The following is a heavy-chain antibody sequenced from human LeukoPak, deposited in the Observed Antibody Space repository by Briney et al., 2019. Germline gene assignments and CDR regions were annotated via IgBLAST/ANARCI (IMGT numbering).Heavy chain of an antibody. Sequence: GGSLRLSCAASGFTFSSYGMHWVRQAPCKGLEWVAFIPYDGSNKYYPDSLKARFTSSGDNTTNTLYLQMNSLSADDTAVYYCAKGGSPAMLDYWRQGTLVAVSS. J-gene: IGHJ4*02. CDR3: AKGGSPAMLDY. CDR2: IPYDGSNK. D-gene: IGHD2-2*01. CDR1: GFTFSSYG. V-gene: IGHV3-30*02.